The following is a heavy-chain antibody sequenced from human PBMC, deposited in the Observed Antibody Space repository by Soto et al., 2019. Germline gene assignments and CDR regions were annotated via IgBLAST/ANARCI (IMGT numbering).Heavy chain of an antibody. J-gene: IGHJ4*02. CDR2: INPNSGGT. V-gene: IGHV1-2*02. CDR3: ARDLVVTPYYFDY. D-gene: IGHD2-15*01. CDR1: GYTFTGYY. Sequence: GASVKVSCKASGYTFTGYYMHWVRQAPGQGLEWMGWINPNSGGTNYAQKFRGRVTMTRDTSISTAYMELSRLRSDDTAVYYCARDLVVTPYYFDYWGQGTLVTVSS.